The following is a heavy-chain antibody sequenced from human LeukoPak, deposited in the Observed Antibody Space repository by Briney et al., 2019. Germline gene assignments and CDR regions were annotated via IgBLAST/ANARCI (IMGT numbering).Heavy chain of an antibody. V-gene: IGHV1-46*01. CDR1: GYTFTTYN. D-gene: IGHD3-22*01. CDR2: INPSGGST. J-gene: IGHJ4*02. CDR3: ARFNYYDSSGYYD. Sequence: GASVKVSCKASGYTFTTYNIHWVRQAPGQGLEWMGIINPSGGSTTYAQKFQGRVTMTRDTSTSTVYMELSSLRSEDTAVYYCARFNYYDSSGYYDWGQGTLVTVSS.